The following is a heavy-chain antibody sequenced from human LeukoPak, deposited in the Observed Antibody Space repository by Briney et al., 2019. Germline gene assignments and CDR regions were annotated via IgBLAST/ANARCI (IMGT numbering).Heavy chain of an antibody. V-gene: IGHV4-59*01. CDR2: IYSNGNT. D-gene: IGHD1-26*01. Sequence: SETLSLTRIVSGGSFSSSYWSWIRQPPGKGLEWIAYIYSNGNTNSNPSLKSRVTIAVDTSQSQFSLKLSSVTAADTAVYYCARGLVGLTPHAGVFQIWGQGTKVTVSS. CDR3: ARGLVGLTPHAGVFQI. CDR1: GGSFSSSY. J-gene: IGHJ3*02.